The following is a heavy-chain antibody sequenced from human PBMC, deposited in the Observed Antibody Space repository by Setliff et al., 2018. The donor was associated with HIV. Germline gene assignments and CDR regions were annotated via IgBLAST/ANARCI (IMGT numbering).Heavy chain of an antibody. CDR3: AKGFNWGSYYFDY. J-gene: IGHJ4*02. CDR1: GFIFSSHA. Sequence: PGGSLRLSCEASGFIFSSHAMSWVRQVPGKGLELIAVISGSGSATTYADSVAGRFTVSRDNSKNRMYLQMGSLRVDDTAIYYCAKGFNWGSYYFDYWGQGTLVTVSS. V-gene: IGHV3-23*01. CDR2: ISGSGSAT. D-gene: IGHD7-27*01.